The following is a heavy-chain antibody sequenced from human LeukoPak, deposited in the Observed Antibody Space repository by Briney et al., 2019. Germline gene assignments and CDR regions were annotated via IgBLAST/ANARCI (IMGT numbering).Heavy chain of an antibody. CDR1: GGSINTPNYY. CDR3: TGGGSYYWAPDY. D-gene: IGHD3-10*01. CDR2: IYYNGNT. V-gene: IGHV4-39*07. Sequence: SETLSLACTVSGGSINTPNYYWGWIRQTPGKGLEWIGYIYYNGNTDYNPSLKSRVTMSIHTSKNQFSLKLTSVSALDTAVYYCTGGGSYYWAPDYWGQGTLVTVSS. J-gene: IGHJ4*02.